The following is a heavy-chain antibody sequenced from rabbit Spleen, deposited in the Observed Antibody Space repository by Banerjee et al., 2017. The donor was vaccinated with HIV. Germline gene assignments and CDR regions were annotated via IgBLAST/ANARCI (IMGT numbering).Heavy chain of an antibody. J-gene: IGHJ4*01. V-gene: IGHV1S40*01. D-gene: IGHD4-1*01. CDR1: GFDFSSNA. CDR3: ARETSSGWGIVSFYFSL. Sequence: QSLEESGGDLVKPGGTLTLTCKASGFDFSSNAMCWVRQAPGKGLEWIGCIYTDSGSAYYASWAISRFTISKTSSTVDLKMTSLTAADTATYFCARETSSGWGIVSFYFSLWGPGTLVTVS. CDR2: IYTDSGSA.